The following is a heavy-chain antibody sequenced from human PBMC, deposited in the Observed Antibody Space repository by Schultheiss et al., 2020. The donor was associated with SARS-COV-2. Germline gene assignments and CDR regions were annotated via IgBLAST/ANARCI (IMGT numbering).Heavy chain of an antibody. J-gene: IGHJ5*02. Sequence: GGSLRLSCAASGFTVSSNYMSWVRQAPGKGLEWVSAISGDGTDTYFADSVKGRFTISRDNSKNTLYLQMNSLRAEDTAVYYCAKGNSGSYSGWFDPWGQGTLVTVSS. D-gene: IGHD1-26*01. CDR3: AKGNSGSYSGWFDP. CDR1: GFTVSSNY. CDR2: ISGDGTDT. V-gene: IGHV3-23*01.